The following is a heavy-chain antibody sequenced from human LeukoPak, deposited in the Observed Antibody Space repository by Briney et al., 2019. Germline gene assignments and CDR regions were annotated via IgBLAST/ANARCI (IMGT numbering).Heavy chain of an antibody. CDR2: IYTSGST. D-gene: IGHD5-18*01. Sequence: PSETLSLTCTVSGGSISSYYWSWIRQPAGKGLEWIGRIYTSGSTNYNPSLKSRVTMSVDTSKNQLSLKLSSVTAADTAVYYCARGGGYNPFNWFDPWGQGTLVTVSS. V-gene: IGHV4-4*07. J-gene: IGHJ5*02. CDR3: ARGGGYNPFNWFDP. CDR1: GGSISSYY.